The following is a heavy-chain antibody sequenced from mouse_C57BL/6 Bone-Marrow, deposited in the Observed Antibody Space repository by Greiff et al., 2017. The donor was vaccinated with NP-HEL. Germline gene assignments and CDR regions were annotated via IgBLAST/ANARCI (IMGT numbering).Heavy chain of an antibody. V-gene: IGHV3-8*01. CDR2: ISYSGST. CDR3: ARWRPYHGMWYFDY. J-gene: IGHJ2*01. D-gene: IGHD2-10*01. CDR1: GYSITSDY. Sequence: EVMLVESGPGLAKPSQSLSLSCSVSGYSITSDYWNWIRKFPGNKLEYMGYISYSGSTYYNPSLKSRISITRDTSKNQYYLQLNSVTTEDTATYYCARWRPYHGMWYFDYWGKGTTLTVSS.